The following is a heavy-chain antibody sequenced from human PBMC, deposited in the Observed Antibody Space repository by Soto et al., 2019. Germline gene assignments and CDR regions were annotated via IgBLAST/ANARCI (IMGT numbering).Heavy chain of an antibody. D-gene: IGHD3-3*01. J-gene: IGHJ4*02. V-gene: IGHV1-18*01. CDR2: ISAYNGNT. CDR3: ARDITIFGVVIPPGDY. CDR1: GYTFTSYG. Sequence: QVQLVQSGAEVKKPGASVKVSCKASGYTFTSYGISWVRQAPGQGLEWMGWISAYNGNTNYAQKLQGRVTMTTDTSTSKAYMELRSMRSDDTAVYYCARDITIFGVVIPPGDYWGQGTLVTVSS.